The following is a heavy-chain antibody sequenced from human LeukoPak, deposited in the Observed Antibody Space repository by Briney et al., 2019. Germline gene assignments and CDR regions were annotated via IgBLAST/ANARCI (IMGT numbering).Heavy chain of an antibody. D-gene: IGHD3-16*01. Sequence: PGGSLRLSCAASGFTFSSYSMNWVRQAPGKGLEWVSSISSSSSYIHYADSVKGRFTISRDNAKNSLYLQMNSLRAEDTAIYYCVRQFGDDSVYRPLGNWGQGTLVTVSS. CDR3: VRQFGDDSVYRPLGN. CDR2: ISSSSSYI. J-gene: IGHJ4*02. V-gene: IGHV3-21*01. CDR1: GFTFSSYS.